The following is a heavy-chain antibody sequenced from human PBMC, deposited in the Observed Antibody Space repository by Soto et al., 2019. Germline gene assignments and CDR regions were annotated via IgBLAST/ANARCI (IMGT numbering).Heavy chain of an antibody. CDR2: IIPIFGTA. J-gene: IGHJ5*02. CDR1: GGTFSSYA. Sequence: QVQLVQSGAEVKQPGSSVKVSCKASGGTFSSYAISWVRQAPGQGLEWMGGIIPIFGTANYAQKFQGRVTITADESAGTAYMELSSLRSKDTAVYYCARGGGYGDYEPFDPSGQGTLVTVSS. D-gene: IGHD4-17*01. V-gene: IGHV1-69*01. CDR3: ARGGGYGDYEPFDP.